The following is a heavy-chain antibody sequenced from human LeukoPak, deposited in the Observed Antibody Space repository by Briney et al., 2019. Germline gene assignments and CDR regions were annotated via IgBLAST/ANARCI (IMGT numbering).Heavy chain of an antibody. J-gene: IGHJ6*03. CDR3: AREAWGGDQLFPFAYYYYMDV. CDR2: ISAYNGNT. Sequence: ASVKVSCTASGYTFTSYGISWVRQAPGQGLEWMGWISAYNGNTNYAQKLQGRVTMTTDTSTSTAYMELRSLRSDDTAVYYCAREAWGGDQLFPFAYYYYMDVWGKGTTVTVSS. D-gene: IGHD2-2*01. V-gene: IGHV1-18*01. CDR1: GYTFTSYG.